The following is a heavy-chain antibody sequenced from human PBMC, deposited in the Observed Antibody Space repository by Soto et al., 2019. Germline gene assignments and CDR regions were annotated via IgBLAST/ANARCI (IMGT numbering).Heavy chain of an antibody. D-gene: IGHD3-10*01. CDR1: GYTFNKYP. CDR2: INAANGDT. J-gene: IGHJ4*02. CDR3: ARKDYYDSGIYYFDY. Sequence: ASVKVSCKASGYTFNKYPMHWVRQAPGQGLEWMGWINAANGDTGYSQKFQDRVTLTRDTFASTAYMELSSLRSEDTAVYYCARKDYYDSGIYYFDYWGQGTLVTV. V-gene: IGHV1-3*01.